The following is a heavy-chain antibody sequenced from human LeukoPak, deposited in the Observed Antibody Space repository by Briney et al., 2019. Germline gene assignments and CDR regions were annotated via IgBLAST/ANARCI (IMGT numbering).Heavy chain of an antibody. V-gene: IGHV3-7*05. CDR1: GFTFSSYW. CDR2: IKQDGSEK. J-gene: IGHJ4*02. Sequence: GGSLRLSCAASGFTFSSYWMSWVRQAPGKGLEWVANIKQDGSEKYYVDSVKGRFTISRDNAKNSLYLQMNSLRAEDTAVYYCARTSTRFLEWLLSTFDYWGQGTLVTVS. D-gene: IGHD3-3*01. CDR3: ARTSTRFLEWLLSTFDY.